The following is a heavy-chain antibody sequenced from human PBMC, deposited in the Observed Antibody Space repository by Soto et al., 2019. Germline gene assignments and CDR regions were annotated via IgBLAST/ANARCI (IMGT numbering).Heavy chain of an antibody. CDR1: GGSISSSSYY. Sequence: SETLSLTCTVSGGSISSSSYYWGWIRQPPGKGLEWIGSIYYSGSTYYNPSLKSRVTISVDTSKNQFSLKLSSVTAADTALYYCARRATRAAGYCSSTSCSTPYYFDYWGQGTLVTVSS. D-gene: IGHD2-2*01. CDR3: ARRATRAAGYCSSTSCSTPYYFDY. CDR2: IYYSGST. V-gene: IGHV4-39*01. J-gene: IGHJ4*02.